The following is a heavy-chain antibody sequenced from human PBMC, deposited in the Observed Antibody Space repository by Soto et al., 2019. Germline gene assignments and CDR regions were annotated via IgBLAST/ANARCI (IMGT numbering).Heavy chain of an antibody. CDR2: ISHDGGNK. V-gene: IGHV3-30*18. D-gene: IGHD6-19*01. CDR1: GCTFSSTG. CDR3: AKDWGIAVAAH. J-gene: IGHJ4*02. Sequence: QVQLVESGGGVVQPGGALRLSCAASGCTFSSTGMHWVRQAPGKGLEWVAVISHDGGNKYYGDSVKGRFTISRDNSKNTLYLQMNSLRADDTAVYYCAKDWGIAVAAHWGQGTLVTVSS.